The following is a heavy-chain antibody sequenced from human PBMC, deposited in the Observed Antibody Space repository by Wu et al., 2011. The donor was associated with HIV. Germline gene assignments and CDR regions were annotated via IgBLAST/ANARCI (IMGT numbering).Heavy chain of an antibody. CDR1: GGTFSNYG. CDR3: ARDFGGDGDS. CDR2: IIPILETV. V-gene: IGHV1-69*05. D-gene: IGHD2-21*01. J-gene: IGHJ4*02. Sequence: QVQLVQSGAEVKKPGSSVKVSCKASGGTFSNYGLTWVRQAPGQGLEWMGEIIPILETVNYAQKFQGRVTITTDASTRTAYMELSSLRSEDTAVYYCARDFGGDGDSWGQGTLVTVSS.